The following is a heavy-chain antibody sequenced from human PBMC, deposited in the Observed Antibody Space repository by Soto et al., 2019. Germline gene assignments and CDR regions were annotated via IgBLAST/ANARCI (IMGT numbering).Heavy chain of an antibody. Sequence: PGGSLRLSCAASGFTFSDYYMSWIRQAPGKGLEWVSYISSSSSYTNYADSVKGRFTISRDNAKNSLYLQMNSLRAEDTAVFYCAKAASSSSDYYYYYGMDVWGQGTTVTVSS. CDR2: ISSSSSYT. J-gene: IGHJ6*02. CDR1: GFTFSDYY. CDR3: AKAASSSSDYYYYYGMDV. D-gene: IGHD6-6*01. V-gene: IGHV3-11*06.